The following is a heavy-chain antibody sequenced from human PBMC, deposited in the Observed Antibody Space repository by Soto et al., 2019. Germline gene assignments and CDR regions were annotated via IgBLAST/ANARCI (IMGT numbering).Heavy chain of an antibody. CDR1: GFTFSSYG. V-gene: IGHV3-33*01. CDR3: ARDTGSGSYYYYMDV. CDR2: IWYDGSNK. Sequence: GGSLRLSCAASGFTFSSYGMHWVRQAPGKGLEWVAVIWYDGSNKYYADSVKGRFTISRDNSKNTLYLQMNSLRAEDTAVYYCARDTGSGSYYYYMDVWGKGTTVTVSS. J-gene: IGHJ6*03. D-gene: IGHD3-10*01.